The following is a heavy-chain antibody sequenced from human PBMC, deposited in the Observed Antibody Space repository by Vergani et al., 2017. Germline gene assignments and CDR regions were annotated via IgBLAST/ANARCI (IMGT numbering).Heavy chain of an antibody. CDR3: AKANPRNSGYDYLCYNHVMDV. D-gene: IGHD5-12*01. CDR2: ISGSGGST. J-gene: IGHJ6*02. V-gene: IGHV3-23*01. Sequence: EVQLLESGGDLVQPGGSLRLSCAASGFPFNHYAMNWVRQAPGKGLEWVSGISGSGGSTYYAGSVKGRFTITRDRSKNTLYLQMISLSSGDTAVYYCAKANPRNSGYDYLCYNHVMDVWGQGTTVTVSS. CDR1: GFPFNHYA.